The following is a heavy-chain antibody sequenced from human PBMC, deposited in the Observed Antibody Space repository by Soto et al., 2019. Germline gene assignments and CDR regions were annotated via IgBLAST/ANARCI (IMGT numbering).Heavy chain of an antibody. CDR3: ARDQKERHAYQLPTGDFDY. J-gene: IGHJ4*02. CDR1: GYPFTSYG. CDR2: IGAYNGNT. D-gene: IGHD2-2*01. Sequence: ASVKVSCKASGYPFTSYGISCVRQAPGQGLEWMGWIGAYNGNTNYAQKLQGRVTMTTDTSTSTAYMELRSLRSDDTAVYYCARDQKERHAYQLPTGDFDYWGQGTLVTVSS. V-gene: IGHV1-18*04.